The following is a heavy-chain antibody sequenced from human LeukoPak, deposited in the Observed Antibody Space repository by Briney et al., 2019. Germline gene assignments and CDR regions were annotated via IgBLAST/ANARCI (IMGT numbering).Heavy chain of an antibody. D-gene: IGHD2-15*01. CDR3: AKQSGSSCYLPDDY. Sequence: AMSWVRQAPGKGLEWVSGISSSGTNTYYAASVKGRFTISRDNSKNTLNLQMNSLRAEDTAVYYCAKQSGSSCYLPDDYWGQGTLVTVSS. V-gene: IGHV3-23*01. CDR1: A. CDR2: ISSSGTNT. J-gene: IGHJ4*02.